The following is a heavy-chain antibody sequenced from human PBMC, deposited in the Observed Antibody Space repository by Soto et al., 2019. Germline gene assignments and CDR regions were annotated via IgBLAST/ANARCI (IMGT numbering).Heavy chain of an antibody. CDR1: GGSFSGYY. D-gene: IGHD3-22*01. Sequence: PSETLSLTCAVYGGSFSGYYWSWLRQPPGKGLEWIGEINHSGSTNYNPSLKSRVTISVDTSKNQLSLKPSSVTAADTAVYYCATRDYYDSRSFDYWGQGTLVTVSS. CDR3: ATRDYYDSRSFDY. V-gene: IGHV4-34*01. J-gene: IGHJ4*02. CDR2: INHSGST.